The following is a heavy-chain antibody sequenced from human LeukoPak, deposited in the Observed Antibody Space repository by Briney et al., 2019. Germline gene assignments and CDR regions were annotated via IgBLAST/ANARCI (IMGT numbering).Heavy chain of an antibody. CDR3: ARAGTYSGYKVFDT. Sequence: PGGSLRLSCAASRFTFSNYYMSWIRQTPGKGLEWIANIGTDGSSENYADSAKGRFTISRDNARNSLFLQMSSLRVEDTAVYFCARAGTYSGYKVFDTWGQGTLVTVAS. D-gene: IGHD5-12*01. V-gene: IGHV3-11*01. CDR2: IGTDGSSE. J-gene: IGHJ5*02. CDR1: RFTFSNYY.